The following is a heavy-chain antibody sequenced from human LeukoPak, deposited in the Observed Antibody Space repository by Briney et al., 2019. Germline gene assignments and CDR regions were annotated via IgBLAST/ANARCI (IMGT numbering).Heavy chain of an antibody. CDR1: GFTLNRHW. D-gene: IGHD4-23*01. CDR3: ARLVNNAFDI. V-gene: IGHV3-7*01. J-gene: IGHJ3*02. CDR2: TNQDGSDN. Sequence: GGSLRLSCAASGFTLNRHWMSWVRQAPGKGLEWVTHTNQDGSDNYYVDSVKGRFTISRDNAKNSLYLQMSSLRVEDTAVYYCARLVNNAFDIWGQGTMVTVSS.